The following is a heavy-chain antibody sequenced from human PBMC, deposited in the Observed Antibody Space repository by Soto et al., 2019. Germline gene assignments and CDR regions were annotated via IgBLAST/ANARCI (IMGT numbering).Heavy chain of an antibody. Sequence: GGSLRLSCAASGFTFDDYGMSWVRQAPGKGLEWVSGVNWNGGDTDYADSVKGRFTISRDNAKNSLYLQMNSLRAEDTALYHCARDAAYYYYYMDVWGKGTTVTVSS. CDR3: ARDAAYYYYYMDV. D-gene: IGHD6-25*01. J-gene: IGHJ6*03. V-gene: IGHV3-20*01. CDR1: GFTFDDYG. CDR2: VNWNGGDT.